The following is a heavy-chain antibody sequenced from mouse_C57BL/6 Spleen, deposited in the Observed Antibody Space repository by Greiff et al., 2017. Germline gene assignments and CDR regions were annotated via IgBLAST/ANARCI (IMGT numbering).Heavy chain of an antibody. J-gene: IGHJ3*01. Sequence: EVKLVESGGGLVKPGGSLKLSCAASGFTFSDYGMHWVRQAPEKGLEWVAYISSGSSTIYYADTVKGRFTISRDNAKNTLFLQMTSLRSEDTAMYYCARGGLRRDAPFAYWGQGTLVTVSA. CDR3: ARGGLRRDAPFAY. CDR2: ISSGSSTI. CDR1: GFTFSDYG. V-gene: IGHV5-17*01. D-gene: IGHD2-2*01.